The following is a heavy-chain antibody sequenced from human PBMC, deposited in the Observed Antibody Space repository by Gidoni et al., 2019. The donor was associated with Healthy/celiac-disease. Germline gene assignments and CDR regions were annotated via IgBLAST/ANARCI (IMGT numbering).Heavy chain of an antibody. CDR3: ARDGQWLYFEYFYY. Sequence: QVQLVEYGGGVVQPGRSLRLACAASGCPFSSYAWHWFRQAPGQGLGLVAVISYYGSNKYYADSVKGRFTISRDNSKNTLYLQMNSLRAEDTAVYYCARDGQWLYFEYFYYWGQGTLVTVSS. J-gene: IGHJ4*02. V-gene: IGHV3-30-3*01. D-gene: IGHD6-19*01. CDR2: ISYYGSNK. CDR1: GCPFSSYA.